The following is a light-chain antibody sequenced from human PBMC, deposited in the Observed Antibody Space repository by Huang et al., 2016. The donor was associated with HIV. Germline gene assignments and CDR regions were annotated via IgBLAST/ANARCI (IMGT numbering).Light chain of an antibody. V-gene: IGKV3-15*01. CDR1: QRVNSD. CDR3: QQYNDWPPLT. CDR2: GAC. J-gene: IGKJ4*01. Sequence: EIEMTQSPAILSVSPGERATLSCRASQRVNSDLAWYLQKPGQAPRLLIYGACTRAIGIPAKLNGTGSGTEFSLSISNLQSDDFGVDYCQQYNDWPPLTFGGGTKVEI.